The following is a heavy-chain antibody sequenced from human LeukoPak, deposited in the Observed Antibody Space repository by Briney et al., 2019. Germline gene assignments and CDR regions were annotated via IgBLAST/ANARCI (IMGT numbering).Heavy chain of an antibody. Sequence: PSETLSLTCTVSGGSISSSSYYWGWIRQPPGKGLEWIGSIYHSGSTYCNPSLKSRVTTSVDTSKNQFSLKLSSVTAADTAVYYCAREGGPYRPLDYSGQGTLVTVAS. CDR2: IYHSGST. V-gene: IGHV4-39*02. CDR1: GGSISSSSYY. CDR3: AREGGPYRPLDY. J-gene: IGHJ4*02.